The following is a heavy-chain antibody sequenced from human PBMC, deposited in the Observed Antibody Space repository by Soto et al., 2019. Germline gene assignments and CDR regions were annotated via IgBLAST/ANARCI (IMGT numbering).Heavy chain of an antibody. CDR3: ARGPPSGSFSLTPRY. CDR1: GYSFHNFG. D-gene: IGHD1-26*01. Sequence: QVQLVQSGPEVKKPGASVKVSSKASGYSFHNFGIIWVRQAPGQGLEWMGWISGQIAKTNYAQKFQGKVTMTTDTSTSTAYTELNTLTSDDTAMYYCARGPPSGSFSLTPRYWGQGTLVTVSS. CDR2: ISGQIAKT. V-gene: IGHV1-18*04. J-gene: IGHJ4*02.